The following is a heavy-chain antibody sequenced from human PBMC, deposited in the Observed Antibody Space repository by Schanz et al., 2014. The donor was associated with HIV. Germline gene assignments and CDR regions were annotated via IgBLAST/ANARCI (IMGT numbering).Heavy chain of an antibody. V-gene: IGHV3-33*08. CDR3: ARDLTGYFTMDA. CDR1: GFTFSAYV. J-gene: IGHJ6*02. Sequence: QVQLVESGGGVVQPGGSLRLSCVASGFTFSAYVMHXGRQPPARGREGVASMWSDGSNKYYADSVRGRFTISRDNSKDTLYLEMNSLREDDTAVYSCARDLTGYFTMDAWGQGTTVTVSS. D-gene: IGHD5-18*01. CDR2: MWSDGSNK.